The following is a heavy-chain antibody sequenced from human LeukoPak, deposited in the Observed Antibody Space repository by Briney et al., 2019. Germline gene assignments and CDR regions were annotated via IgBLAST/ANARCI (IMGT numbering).Heavy chain of an antibody. Sequence: GGSLRLSCAASGFTFSGSAMHWVRQASGKGLEWVGRIRSKANSYATAYAASVKGRFTISRDDSKNTAYLQMNSLETEDTAVYYCTSTPSGYSYGYHVYWGQGTLVTVSS. J-gene: IGHJ4*02. CDR2: IRSKANSYAT. CDR1: GFTFSGSA. D-gene: IGHD5-18*01. CDR3: TSTPSGYSYGYHVY. V-gene: IGHV3-73*01.